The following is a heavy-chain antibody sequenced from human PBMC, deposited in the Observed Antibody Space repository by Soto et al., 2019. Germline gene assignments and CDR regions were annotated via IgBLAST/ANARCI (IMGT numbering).Heavy chain of an antibody. CDR3: PRAFSPGVAGRLFDF. Sequence: PGGSLRLSCVASGFTFSSYGMHWVRQAPGKGLEWLAVIWYDGSIKYYADSVKGRFTISRDDSKNTLYLQMGSLRVEDSAIYYCPRAFSPGVAGRLFDFWGLGTPVTVSS. V-gene: IGHV3-33*08. J-gene: IGHJ4*02. CDR2: IWYDGSIK. D-gene: IGHD6-19*01. CDR1: GFTFSSYG.